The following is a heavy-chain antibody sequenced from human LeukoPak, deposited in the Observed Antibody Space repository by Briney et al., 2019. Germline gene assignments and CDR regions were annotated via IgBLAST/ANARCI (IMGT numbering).Heavy chain of an antibody. CDR2: IYDSGST. CDR1: GGSIRSSYYY. Sequence: SETLSFTCTVSGGSIRSSYYYWGWIRQPPGKGLEWIGSIYDSGSTYYNPSLKSRVTISVDTSKNQFSLKLNSVTAADTAVYYCARAADILLGGGEYFQHWGQGTLVTVSS. J-gene: IGHJ1*01. D-gene: IGHD3-16*01. CDR3: ARAADILLGGGEYFQH. V-gene: IGHV4-39*01.